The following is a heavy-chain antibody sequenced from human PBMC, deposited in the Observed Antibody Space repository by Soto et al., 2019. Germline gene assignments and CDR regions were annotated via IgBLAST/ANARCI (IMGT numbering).Heavy chain of an antibody. CDR3: AKLSSGGYQLLIFDY. CDR2: INWNGGST. CDR1: GFTFDEYG. V-gene: IGHV3-20*04. J-gene: IGHJ4*02. D-gene: IGHD2-2*01. Sequence: GGSLRLSCAASGFTFDEYGMSWFRQAPGKGLERCSGINWNGGSTGYADSVKGRFTISKDNSKNTRYLQRNSLRAADTAVYYCAKLSSGGYQLLIFDYWGRGSLVIVSS.